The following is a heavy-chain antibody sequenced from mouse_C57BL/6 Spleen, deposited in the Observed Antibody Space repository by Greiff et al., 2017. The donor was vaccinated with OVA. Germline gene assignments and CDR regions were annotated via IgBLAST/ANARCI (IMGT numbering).Heavy chain of an antibody. CDR1: GYTFTSYN. J-gene: IGHJ2*01. V-gene: IGHV1-12*01. Sequence: QVQLKQSGAELVRPGASVKMSCKASGYTFTSYNMHWVKQTPRQGLEWIGAIYPGNGDTSYNQKFKGKATLTVDKSSSTAYMQLSSLTSEDSAVYFCARGGYYGSSLYYFDYWGQGTTLTVSS. D-gene: IGHD1-1*01. CDR2: IYPGNGDT. CDR3: ARGGYYGSSLYYFDY.